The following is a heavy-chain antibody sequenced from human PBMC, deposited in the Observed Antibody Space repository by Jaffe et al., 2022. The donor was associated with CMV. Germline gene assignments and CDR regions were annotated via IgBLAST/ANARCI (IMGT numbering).Heavy chain of an antibody. CDR3: ARILTDVEMATIWGGLDAFDI. J-gene: IGHJ3*02. CDR1: GFSLSNARMG. CDR2: IFSNDEK. Sequence: QVTLKESGPVLVKPTETLTLTCTVSGFSLSNARMGVSWIRQPPGKALEWLAHIFSNDEKSYSTSLKSRLTISKDTSKSQVVLTMTNMDPVDTATYYCARILTDVEMATIWGGLDAFDIWGQGTMVTVSS. V-gene: IGHV2-26*01. D-gene: IGHD5-12*01.